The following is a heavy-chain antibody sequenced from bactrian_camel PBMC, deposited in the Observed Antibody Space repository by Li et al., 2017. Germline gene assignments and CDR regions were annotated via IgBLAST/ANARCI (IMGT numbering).Heavy chain of an antibody. D-gene: IGHD5*01. Sequence: HVQLVESGGGSVQAGGSLRLACKVTDDPTSKYYMDDTYCMGWFRQAPGKEREGVAIIYDRGASTVYANSMQGRFTISQDNAQNMLYLQMNSLRPEDTAMYYCAASLGKTYCHAAFFLSRQRPNFGLMGQGTQVTVS. V-gene: IGHV3S6*01. CDR1: DDPTSKYYMDDTYC. CDR2: IYDRGAST. J-gene: IGHJ4*01.